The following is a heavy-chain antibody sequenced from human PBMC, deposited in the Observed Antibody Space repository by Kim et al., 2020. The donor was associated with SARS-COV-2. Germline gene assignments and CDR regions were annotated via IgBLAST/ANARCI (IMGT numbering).Heavy chain of an antibody. J-gene: IGHJ5*02. Sequence: GGSLRLSCAASGFTFDDYAMHWVRQAPGKGLEWVSLISGDGGITYYADSVKGRFTISRDNSKNSLYLQMNSLRTEDTALYYCAKEYGSGSYYFGGYNWFDPWGQGTLVTVSS. CDR1: GFTFDDYA. D-gene: IGHD3-10*01. V-gene: IGHV3-43*02. CDR2: ISGDGGIT. CDR3: AKEYGSGSYYFGGYNWFDP.